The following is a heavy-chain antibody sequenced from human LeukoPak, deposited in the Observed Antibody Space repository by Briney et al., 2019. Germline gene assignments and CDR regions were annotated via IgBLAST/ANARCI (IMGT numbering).Heavy chain of an antibody. CDR1: GYTFTSYG. CDR2: ISAYNGNT. CDR3: ARWHPRGYSYGINS. V-gene: IGHV1-18*01. J-gene: IGHJ5*02. D-gene: IGHD5-18*01. Sequence: ASVKVSCKASGYTFTSYGISWVRQAPGQGLEWMGWISAYNGNTNYAQKLQGRVTMTTDTSTSTAYMELRSLRSDDTAVYYCARWHPRGYSYGINSWGQGTLDTVSS.